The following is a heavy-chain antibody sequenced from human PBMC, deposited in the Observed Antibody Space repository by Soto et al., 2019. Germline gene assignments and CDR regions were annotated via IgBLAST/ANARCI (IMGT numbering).Heavy chain of an antibody. Sequence: GGSLRLSSAASGFTFSSYSMNWVRQAPGKGLEWVSYISSSSSTIYYADSVKGRFTISRDNAKNSLYLQMVSLRAEDTAMYYCARGDYYDISGPFSDAFDIWGQGTMVTVSS. CDR3: ARGDYYDISGPFSDAFDI. D-gene: IGHD3-22*01. CDR1: GFTFSSYS. CDR2: ISSSSSTI. V-gene: IGHV3-48*04. J-gene: IGHJ3*02.